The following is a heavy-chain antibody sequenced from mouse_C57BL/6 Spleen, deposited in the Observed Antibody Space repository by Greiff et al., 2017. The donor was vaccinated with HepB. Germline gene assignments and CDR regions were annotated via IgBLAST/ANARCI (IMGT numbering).Heavy chain of an antibody. CDR1: GYTFTGYW. Sequence: QVQLKQSGAELMKPGASVKLSCKATGYTFTGYWIAWVKQRPGHGLEWIGEILPGSGSTNYNEKFKGKATFTADTSSNTAYMQLSSLTTEDSAIYYWARRWDYDERGFDYWGQGTTLTVAS. CDR2: ILPGSGST. J-gene: IGHJ2*01. D-gene: IGHD2-4*01. CDR3: ARRWDYDERGFDY. V-gene: IGHV1-9*01.